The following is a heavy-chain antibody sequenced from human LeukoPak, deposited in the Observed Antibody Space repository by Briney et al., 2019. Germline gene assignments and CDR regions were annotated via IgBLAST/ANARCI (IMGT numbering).Heavy chain of an antibody. J-gene: IGHJ3*02. CDR3: ASNPNEYYYGSGKDGAFDI. V-gene: IGHV1-3*01. CDR2: INAGNGNT. Sequence: ASVKVSCKASGYTFTSYAMHWVRQAPGQRLEWMGWINAGNGNTKYSQKFQGRVTITRDTSASTAYMELSSLRSEDTAVYYCASNPNEYYYGSGKDGAFDIWGQGTMVTVSS. D-gene: IGHD3-10*01. CDR1: GYTFTSYA.